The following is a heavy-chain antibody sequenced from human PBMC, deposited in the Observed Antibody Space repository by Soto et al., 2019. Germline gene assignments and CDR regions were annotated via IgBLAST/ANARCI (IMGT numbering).Heavy chain of an antibody. CDR3: ARQSRRGNCSSTSCYLFWFDP. D-gene: IGHD2-2*01. CDR2: IYYSGST. Sequence: SETLSLTCTVSGGSISSSSYYWGWIRQPPGKGLEWIGSIYYSGSTYYNPSLKSRVTISVDTSKNQFSLKLSSVTAADTAVYYCARQSRRGNCSSTSCYLFWFDPWGQGTLVTVSS. V-gene: IGHV4-39*01. CDR1: GGSISSSSYY. J-gene: IGHJ5*02.